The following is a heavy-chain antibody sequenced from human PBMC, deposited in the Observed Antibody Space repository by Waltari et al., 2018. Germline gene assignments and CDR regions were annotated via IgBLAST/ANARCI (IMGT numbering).Heavy chain of an antibody. V-gene: IGHV1-69*13. J-gene: IGHJ4*02. Sequence: QVQLVQSGAEVKKPGSSVKVSCKASGGTFSSYAISWVRQAPGQGLEWMGGNIPIFGTANYAQKFQGRVTTTADEATSTAYMELSSLGSEDTAVYYCAREPSTAAVVGATYFDYWGQGTLVTVSS. CDR1: GGTFSSYA. D-gene: IGHD1-26*01. CDR3: AREPSTAAVVGATYFDY. CDR2: NIPIFGTA.